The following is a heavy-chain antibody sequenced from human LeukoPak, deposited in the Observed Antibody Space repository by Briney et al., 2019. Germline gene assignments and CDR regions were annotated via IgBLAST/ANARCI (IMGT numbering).Heavy chain of an antibody. J-gene: IGHJ4*02. CDR1: GGSFSGYY. CDR3: YGSGSLDY. CDR2: IYYSGST. D-gene: IGHD3-10*01. V-gene: IGHV4-34*01. Sequence: SETLSLTCAVYGGSFSGYYWSWIRQPPGKGLEWIGSIYYSGSTYYNPSLKSRVTISVDTSKNQFSLKLSSVTAADTAVYYCYGSGSLDYWGQGTLVTVSS.